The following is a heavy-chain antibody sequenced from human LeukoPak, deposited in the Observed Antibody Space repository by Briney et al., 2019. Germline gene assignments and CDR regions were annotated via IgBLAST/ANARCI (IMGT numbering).Heavy chain of an antibody. CDR2: ISPSGGST. J-gene: IGHJ4*02. D-gene: IGHD4-17*01. Sequence: GASVKVSCKAFGYTFTSNYMHWVRQAPGQGPEWMGVISPSGGSTTYAQKFQGRVTMTRDTSISTAYLELSRLRSDDTAVYYCAREHMTRVTLDYWGQGTLVTVSS. CDR1: GYTFTSNY. CDR3: AREHMTRVTLDY. V-gene: IGHV1-46*01.